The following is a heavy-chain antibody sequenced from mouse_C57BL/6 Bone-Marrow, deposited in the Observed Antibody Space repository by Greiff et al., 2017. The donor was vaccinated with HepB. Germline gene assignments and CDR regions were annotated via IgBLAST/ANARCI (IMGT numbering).Heavy chain of an antibody. J-gene: IGHJ1*03. CDR2: INYDGSST. V-gene: IGHV5-16*01. CDR1: GFTFSDYY. CDR3: ARDYYGDWYFDV. D-gene: IGHD1-1*01. Sequence: EVKVVESEGGLVQPGSSMKLSCTASGFTFSDYYMAWVRQVPEKGLEWVANINYDGSSTYYLDSLKSRFIISRDNAKNILYLQMSSLKSEDTATYYCARDYYGDWYFDVWGTGTTVTVSS.